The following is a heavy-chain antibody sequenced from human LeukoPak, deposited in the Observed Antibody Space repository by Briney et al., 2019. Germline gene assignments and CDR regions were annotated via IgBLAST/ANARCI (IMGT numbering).Heavy chain of an antibody. D-gene: IGHD1-14*01. Sequence: PGGSLRLSCAGYGFTFSNHGMNWVRQAAGKGLEWVSTISNSDDSTYYADSVKGRFTISRDNSENTLFLRMNSLRAEDTAVYYCAKATGYLLWGQGTLVIVSS. J-gene: IGHJ4*02. CDR1: GFTFSNHG. CDR2: ISNSDDST. V-gene: IGHV3-23*01. CDR3: AKATGYLL.